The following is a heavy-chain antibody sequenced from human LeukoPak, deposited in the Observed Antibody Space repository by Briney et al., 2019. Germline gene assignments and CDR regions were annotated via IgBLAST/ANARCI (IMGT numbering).Heavy chain of an antibody. D-gene: IGHD3-10*01. CDR1: GYTFTSYY. V-gene: IGHV1-46*01. J-gene: IGHJ3*02. CDR3: ARGRDMVRGVKRQNHDAFDI. CDR2: INPSGGST. Sequence: GASVKVSCMASGYTFTSYYMHWVRQAPGQGLEWMGIINPSGGSTSYAQKFQGRVTMTRDTSTSTVYMELSSLRSDDTAVYYCARGRDMVRGVKRQNHDAFDIWGQGTMVTVSS.